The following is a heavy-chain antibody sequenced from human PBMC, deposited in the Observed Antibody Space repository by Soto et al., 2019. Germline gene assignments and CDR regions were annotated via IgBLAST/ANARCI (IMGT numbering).Heavy chain of an antibody. V-gene: IGHV1-69*02. Sequence: QVQLVQSGAEVKKPGSSVKVSCKASGGTFSSYTISWVRQAPGQGLEWMGRIIPILGIANYAQKFQGRVTITADKSTSTAYMELSSLRSEDTAVYYCARHMGEKVATDYFDYWGQGTLVTVSS. D-gene: IGHD5-12*01. CDR1: GGTFSSYT. J-gene: IGHJ4*02. CDR3: ARHMGEKVATDYFDY. CDR2: IIPILGIA.